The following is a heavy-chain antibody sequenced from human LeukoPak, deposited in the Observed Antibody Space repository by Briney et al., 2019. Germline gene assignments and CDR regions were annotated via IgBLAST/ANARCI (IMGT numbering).Heavy chain of an antibody. CDR3: AREAPLYYYDSSGYYDAFDI. V-gene: IGHV1-69*13. CDR2: IIPIFGSA. CDR1: GGTFSSYA. J-gene: IGHJ3*02. D-gene: IGHD3-22*01. Sequence: SVKVSCKASGGTFSSYAISWVRQAPGQGLEWMGGIIPIFGSANYAQKFQGRVTITADGSTSTAYMELSSLRSEDTAVYYCAREAPLYYYDSSGYYDAFDIWGQGTMVTVSS.